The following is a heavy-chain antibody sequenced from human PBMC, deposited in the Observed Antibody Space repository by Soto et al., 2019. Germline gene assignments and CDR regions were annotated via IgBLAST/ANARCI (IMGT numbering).Heavy chain of an antibody. J-gene: IGHJ6*02. Sequence: SVKVSCKASGGTFSSYAISWVRQAPGQGLEWMGGIIPIFGTANYAQKFQGRVTITADESTSTAYMELSSLRSEDTAVYYCARDPYDCTNGVCSPNEDYSYYAAEVWGQGPTVTDPS. CDR2: IIPIFGTA. V-gene: IGHV1-69*13. CDR3: ARDPYDCTNGVCSPNEDYSYYAAEV. D-gene: IGHD2-8*01. CDR1: GGTFSSYA.